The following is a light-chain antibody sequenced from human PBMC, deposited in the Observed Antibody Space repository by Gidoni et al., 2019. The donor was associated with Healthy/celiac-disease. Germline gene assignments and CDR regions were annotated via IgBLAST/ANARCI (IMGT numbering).Light chain of an antibody. Sequence: QSALTQPPSASGSPGQSVPISCTGPSSDVGGYHYVSWYQQHPGKAPKLMIYEVSKRPSGVPDRFSGSKSGNTASLTVSGLQAEDEADYYCSSYAGSTLYVFGTGTKVTVL. CDR2: EVS. V-gene: IGLV2-8*01. CDR3: SSYAGSTLYV. CDR1: SSDVGGYHY. J-gene: IGLJ1*01.